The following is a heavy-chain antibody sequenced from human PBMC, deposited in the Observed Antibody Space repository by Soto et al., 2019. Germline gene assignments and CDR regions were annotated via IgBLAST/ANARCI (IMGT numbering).Heavy chain of an antibody. D-gene: IGHD3-22*01. J-gene: IGHJ1*01. CDR3: ARDRVESGYPEYFQH. V-gene: IGHV3-53*01. CDR2: IYSGGST. CDR1: GFTVSSNY. Sequence: EVQLVESGGLIQPGGSLRLSCAASGFTVSSNYMSWVRQAPGKGLEWVSVIYSGGSTYYADSVKGRFTISRDNSKNTLYLQMNSLRAEDTAVYYCARDRVESGYPEYFQHWGQGTLVTVSS.